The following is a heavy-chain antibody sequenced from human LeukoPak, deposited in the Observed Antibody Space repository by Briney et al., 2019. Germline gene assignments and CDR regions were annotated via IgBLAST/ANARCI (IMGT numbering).Heavy chain of an antibody. J-gene: IGHJ4*02. CDR3: TRERKSGIAAFDY. V-gene: IGHV3-66*01. Sequence: GGSLRLSCAASGFTVSGNYMSWVRQSPQKGLEWVSLIYSGTKTYYADSVKGRFTISRDNSKNTVYLQMNSLRAEDTAVYYCTRERKSGIAAFDYWGQGTLVTVSS. CDR2: IYSGTKT. D-gene: IGHD6-13*01. CDR1: GFTVSGNY.